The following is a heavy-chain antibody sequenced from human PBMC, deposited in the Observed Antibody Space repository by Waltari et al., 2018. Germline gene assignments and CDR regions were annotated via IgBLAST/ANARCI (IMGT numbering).Heavy chain of an antibody. CDR2: IIPIFGTA. CDR3: ARSITMVRGVPDDAFDI. CDR1: GGTFSSYA. J-gene: IGHJ3*02. Sequence: QVQLVQSGAEVKKPGAAVKVACKASGGTFSSYAISWVRQAPGQGLEWMGGIIPIFGTANYAQKFQGRVTITADESTSTAYMELSSLRSEDTAVYYCARSITMVRGVPDDAFDIWGQGTMVTVSS. D-gene: IGHD3-10*01. V-gene: IGHV1-69*01.